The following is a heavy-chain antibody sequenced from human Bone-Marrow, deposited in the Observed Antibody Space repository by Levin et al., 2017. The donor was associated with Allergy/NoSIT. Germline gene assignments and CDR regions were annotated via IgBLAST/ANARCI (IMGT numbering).Heavy chain of an antibody. Sequence: GGSLRLSCAASGFTFSSYAMSWVRQAPGKGLEWVSAISGSGGSTYYADSVKGRFTISRDNSKNTLYLQMNSLRAEDTAVYYCAKKLGYCSSTSCQNGPFDYWGQGTLVTVSS. CDR2: ISGSGGST. CDR3: AKKLGYCSSTSCQNGPFDY. D-gene: IGHD2-2*01. CDR1: GFTFSSYA. V-gene: IGHV3-23*01. J-gene: IGHJ4*02.